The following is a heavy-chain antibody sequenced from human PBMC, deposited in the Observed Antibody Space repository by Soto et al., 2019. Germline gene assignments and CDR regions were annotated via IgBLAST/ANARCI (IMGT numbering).Heavy chain of an antibody. CDR3: ASGCSGGSCYSRVLFDY. D-gene: IGHD2-15*01. V-gene: IGHV4-30-2*01. CDR2: IYHSGST. Sequence: QLQLQESGSGLVKPSQTLSLTCAVSGGSISSGGYSWSWIRQPPGKGLEWIGYIYHSGSTYYNPSLKSRVTISVARSKNQFSLKLSSVTAADTAVYYCASGCSGGSCYSRVLFDYWGQGTLVTVSS. CDR1: GGSISSGGYS. J-gene: IGHJ4*02.